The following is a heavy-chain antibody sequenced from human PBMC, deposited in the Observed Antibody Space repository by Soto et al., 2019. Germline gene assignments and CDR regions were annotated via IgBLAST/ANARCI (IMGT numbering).Heavy chain of an antibody. V-gene: IGHV3-23*01. CDR3: AKRQGTGLAAKNFDF. Sequence: GGSLRLSCAASGSPFSNHAMSWVRQAPGKGLEWVSGISDGGDLIYYADSVKGRFSMSRDNSENMLYLQMTNLRAEDTAIYFCAKRQGTGLAAKNFDFWGQGTLVTVSS. J-gene: IGHJ4*02. D-gene: IGHD2-15*01. CDR2: ISDGGDLI. CDR1: GSPFSNHA.